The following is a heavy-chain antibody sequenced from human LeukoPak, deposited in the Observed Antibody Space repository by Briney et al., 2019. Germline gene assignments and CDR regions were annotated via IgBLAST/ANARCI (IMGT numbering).Heavy chain of an antibody. CDR1: GFTFSSYG. J-gene: IGHJ4*02. CDR2: ISYDGSNT. V-gene: IGHV3-30*18. CDR3: AKVWHRGVIPPGLDY. Sequence: EPGGSLRLSCAASGFTFSSYGMHWVRQAPGKGLEWVAVISYDGSNTYYADSVKGRFTISRDNSKNTLYLQMNSLRAEDTAVYYCAKVWHRGVIPPGLDYWGQGTLVTVSS. D-gene: IGHD3-10*01.